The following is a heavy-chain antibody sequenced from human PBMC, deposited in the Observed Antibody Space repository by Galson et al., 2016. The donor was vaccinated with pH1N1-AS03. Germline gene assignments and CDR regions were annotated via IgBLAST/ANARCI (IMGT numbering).Heavy chain of an antibody. CDR1: GYTFTSYG. J-gene: IGHJ4*02. CDR3: GVGY. V-gene: IGHV1-18*04. Sequence: SVKVSCKASGYTFTSYGITWVRQAPGQGLEWMGWISGYNGNTNYGQKVQGRVTLTTETSTSTAYMEMRSLRSDDTAVYYSGVGYWGQGTLVTVSS. CDR2: ISGYNGNT.